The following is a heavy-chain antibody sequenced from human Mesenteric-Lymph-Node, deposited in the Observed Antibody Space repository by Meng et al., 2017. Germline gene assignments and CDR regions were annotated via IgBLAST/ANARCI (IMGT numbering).Heavy chain of an antibody. CDR2: IRSKADGGTT. D-gene: IGHD3-16*02. Sequence: GESLKISCAASGFTFSSYEMNWVRQAPGKGLEWVGFIRSKADGGTTEYAASVKGRFTISRDDSKSIAYLQMNSLKTEDTAVYYCTRGVMITFGGVIDYWGQGTLVTVSS. J-gene: IGHJ4*02. CDR1: GFTFSSYE. V-gene: IGHV3-49*04. CDR3: TRGVMITFGGVIDY.